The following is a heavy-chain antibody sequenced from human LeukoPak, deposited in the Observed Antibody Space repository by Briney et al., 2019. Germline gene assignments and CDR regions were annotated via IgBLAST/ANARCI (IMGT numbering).Heavy chain of an antibody. CDR2: IKQDGSEK. CDR3: ARDKYDFWSGYSDY. J-gene: IGHJ4*02. CDR1: GFTFSSYW. D-gene: IGHD3-3*01. Sequence: GGSLRLSCAASGFTFSSYWMSWVRQAPGKGLEWVANIKQDGSEKYYVDSVKGRFTISRDNAKNSLYLQMNSLRAEDTAVYYCARDKYDFWSGYSDYWGQGTLVTVSS. V-gene: IGHV3-7*01.